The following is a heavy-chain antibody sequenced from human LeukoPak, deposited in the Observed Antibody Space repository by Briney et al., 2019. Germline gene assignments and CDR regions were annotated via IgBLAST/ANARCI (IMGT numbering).Heavy chain of an antibody. V-gene: IGHV3-23*01. J-gene: IGHJ4*02. D-gene: IGHD3-22*01. CDR2: ISGSGGST. Sequence: GGSLRLSCAASGFTFSSYAMSWVRPAPGKGLEWVSAISGSGGSTYYADSVKGRFTISRDNSKNTLYLQMNSLRAEDTAVYYCAKARKITMIVAPDYWGQGTLVTVSS. CDR3: AKARKITMIVAPDY. CDR1: GFTFSSYA.